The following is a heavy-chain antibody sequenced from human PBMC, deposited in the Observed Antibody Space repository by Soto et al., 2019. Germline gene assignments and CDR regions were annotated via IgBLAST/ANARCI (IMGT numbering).Heavy chain of an antibody. J-gene: IGHJ4*02. CDR1: GFTFSSYD. CDR3: ARGLGDFWSGYYNYFDY. V-gene: IGHV3-13*01. D-gene: IGHD3-3*01. Sequence: PGGSLRLSCAASGFTFSSYDMHWVRQATGKGLEWVSAIGTAGDTYYPGSVKGRFTISRENAKNSLYLQMNSLRARDTAVYYCARGLGDFWSGYYNYFDYWGQGTLVTVSS. CDR2: IGTAGDT.